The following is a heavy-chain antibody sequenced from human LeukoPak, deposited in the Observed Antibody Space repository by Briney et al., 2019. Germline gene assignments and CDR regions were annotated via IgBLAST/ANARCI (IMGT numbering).Heavy chain of an antibody. D-gene: IGHD3-10*01. CDR2: ISGSGGST. V-gene: IGHV3-23*01. CDR3: AKVLHGAFYYYGSGSYYFFDY. J-gene: IGHJ4*02. CDR1: GFTFGSYA. Sequence: GGSLRLSCAASGFTFGSYAMSWVRQAPGKGLEWVSAISGSGGSTYCADSVKGRFTISRDNSKNTLYLQMNSLRAEDTAVYYCAKVLHGAFYYYGSGSYYFFDYWGQGTLVTVSS.